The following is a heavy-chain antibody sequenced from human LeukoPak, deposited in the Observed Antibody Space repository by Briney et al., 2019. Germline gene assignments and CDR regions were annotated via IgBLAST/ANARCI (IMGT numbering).Heavy chain of an antibody. V-gene: IGHV3-33*06. Sequence: SGGSLRLSCAASGFTFTTYGMHWVRQAPGKGLEWVAVVWYDGSYKYYSDSVKGRFTISRDNSKNTLYLQMNSLRAEDTAVYYCAKSRVGYDYWGQGTLVTVSS. D-gene: IGHD1-26*01. CDR1: GFTFTTYG. CDR2: VWYDGSYK. CDR3: AKSRVGYDY. J-gene: IGHJ4*02.